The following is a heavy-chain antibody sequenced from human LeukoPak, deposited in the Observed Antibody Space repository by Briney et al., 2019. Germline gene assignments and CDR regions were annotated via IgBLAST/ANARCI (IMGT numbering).Heavy chain of an antibody. CDR1: GYTFTSYA. D-gene: IGHD6-6*01. CDR2: INAGNGNT. J-gene: IGHJ6*02. V-gene: IGHV1-3*01. Sequence: GASVKVSCKASGYTFTSYAMHWVRQAPGQRLEWMGWINAGNGNTKYSQKFQGRVTITRDTSASTAYMELSSLRSEDTAVYYCARERRGSSSQYYYYGMDVWGQGTTVTVSS. CDR3: ARERRGSSSQYYYYGMDV.